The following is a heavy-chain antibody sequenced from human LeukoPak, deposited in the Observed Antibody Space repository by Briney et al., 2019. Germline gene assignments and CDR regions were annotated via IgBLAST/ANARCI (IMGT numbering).Heavy chain of an antibody. CDR1: GFTFSSYA. D-gene: IGHD2-21*01. J-gene: IGHJ4*02. Sequence: GGSLRLSCAASGFTFSSYAMSWVRQAPGKGLEWVSAISGSGGSTYYADSVKGRFTISRDDAKDSLYLQMNSLRAEDTAVYYCARGGGYCGGDCYGIDYWGQGTLVTVSS. CDR2: ISGSGGST. V-gene: IGHV3-23*01. CDR3: ARGGGYCGGDCYGIDY.